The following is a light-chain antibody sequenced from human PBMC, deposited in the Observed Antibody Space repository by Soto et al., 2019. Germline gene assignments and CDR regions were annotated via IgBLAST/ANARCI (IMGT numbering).Light chain of an antibody. CDR3: QQYGSSPLT. CDR1: QSISIY. J-gene: IGKJ4*01. V-gene: IGKV3-20*01. CDR2: GAS. Sequence: EIVMTQSPATLSVSPGEGATLSGRASQSISIYLAWYQQKPGQAPRLLIYGASSRATGIPDRFSGSGSGTDFTLTISRLEPEDFAVYYCQQYGSSPLTFGGGTKVDIK.